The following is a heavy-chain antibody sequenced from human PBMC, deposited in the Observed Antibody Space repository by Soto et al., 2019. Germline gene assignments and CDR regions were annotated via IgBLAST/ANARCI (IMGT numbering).Heavy chain of an antibody. J-gene: IGHJ6*03. V-gene: IGHV1-8*01. Sequence: QVQLVQSGSEGKEPGASMKISCQASGYTFTRYDITWVRQATGQGLEWRGWMNPQTGNTAYAEKLQGRVTNTTSTTINNPYMELSGLRSEDTAVYYCARLSEESSSSNYNYFYMDVWGKGATVTVSS. CDR1: GYTFTRYD. CDR3: ARLSEESSSSNYNYFYMDV. D-gene: IGHD6-6*01. CDR2: MNPQTGNT.